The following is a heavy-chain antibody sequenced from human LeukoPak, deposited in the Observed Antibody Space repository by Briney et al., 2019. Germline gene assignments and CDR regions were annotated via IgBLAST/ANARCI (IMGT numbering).Heavy chain of an antibody. J-gene: IGHJ4*02. D-gene: IGHD3-3*01. CDR2: INHSGST. CDR3: ARGRVDDFWSGYYAPSYFDY. CDR1: GGSFSGYY. Sequence: SETLSLTCAVYGGSFSGYYWSWIRQPPGKGLEWIGEINHSGSTNYNPSLKSRVTISVDTSKNQFSLKLSSVTAADTAVYYCARGRVDDFWSGYYAPSYFDYWGQGTLATVSS. V-gene: IGHV4-34*01.